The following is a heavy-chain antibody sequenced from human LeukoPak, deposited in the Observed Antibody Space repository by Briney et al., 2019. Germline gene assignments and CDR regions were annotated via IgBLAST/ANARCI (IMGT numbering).Heavy chain of an antibody. Sequence: GGSLRLSCAASGFTVSTNYMSWVRQAPGKGLEWVSVIDSGATSYYADSVKGRFTISRDNSKNTLYLQMYSLRSDDTAVYYCARGADLDYWGQGTLVTVSS. CDR1: GFTVSTNY. D-gene: IGHD1-26*01. CDR3: ARGADLDY. J-gene: IGHJ4*02. CDR2: IDSGATS. V-gene: IGHV3-53*01.